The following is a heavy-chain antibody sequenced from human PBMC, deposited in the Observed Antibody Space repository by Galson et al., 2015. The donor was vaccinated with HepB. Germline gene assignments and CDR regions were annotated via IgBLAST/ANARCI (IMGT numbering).Heavy chain of an antibody. Sequence: TLSLTCTVSGGSISSGDYYWSWIRQPPGKGLEWIGYMYYSGNTYYNPSLKSRVTISVDTSRSQFSLKLSSVTAADTAVYYCARAGITIFGVVLDAFDIWGQGTMVTVSS. D-gene: IGHD3-3*01. CDR3: ARAGITIFGVVLDAFDI. CDR1: GGSISSGDYY. V-gene: IGHV4-30-4*01. J-gene: IGHJ3*02. CDR2: MYYSGNT.